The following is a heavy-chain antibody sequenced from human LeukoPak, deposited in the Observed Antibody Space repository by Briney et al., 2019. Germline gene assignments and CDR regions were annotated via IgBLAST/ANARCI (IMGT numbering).Heavy chain of an antibody. D-gene: IGHD1-26*01. J-gene: IGHJ4*02. CDR1: GYSFIGYY. CDR2: INLNSGDT. CDR3: ARHRSGSHEGLVDY. Sequence: ASVKVSCKASGYSFIGYYMHWVRQAPGQGREWMGWINLNSGDTNYAQKFQGRVAMTRDTSISTAHMELSRLTSDDTAVYYCARHRSGSHEGLVDYWGQGTLVTVSS. V-gene: IGHV1-2*02.